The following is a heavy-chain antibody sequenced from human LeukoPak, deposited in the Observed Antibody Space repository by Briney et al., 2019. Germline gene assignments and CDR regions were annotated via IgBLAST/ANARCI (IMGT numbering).Heavy chain of an antibody. CDR2: INPNSGGT. CDR3: ARGFRGPTTGGYYFDY. V-gene: IGHV1-2*02. Sequence: ASVKVSCKASGYTFTGYYMHWVRQAPGQGLEWMGWINPNSGGTNYAQKFQGRVTMTRDTSISTAYMELSRLRSDDTAVYYCARGFRGPTTGGYYFDYWGQGTLVTVSS. D-gene: IGHD1-14*01. J-gene: IGHJ4*02. CDR1: GYTFTGYY.